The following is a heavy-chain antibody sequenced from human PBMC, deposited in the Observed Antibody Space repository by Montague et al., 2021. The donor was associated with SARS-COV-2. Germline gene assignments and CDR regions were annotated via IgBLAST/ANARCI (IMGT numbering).Heavy chain of an antibody. Sequence: SETLSLTCTVSGGSISSSSYYWGWIRQPPGKGLEWIGSMYYSGSTYYNPPLKSRVTISVDTSKNQFSLKLSSVTAADTAVYYCARDQRYNWNYYYYYGMDVWGQGTTVTVSS. CDR1: GGSISSSSYY. CDR2: MYYSGST. V-gene: IGHV4-39*07. CDR3: ARDQRYNWNYYYYYGMDV. J-gene: IGHJ6*02. D-gene: IGHD1-20*01.